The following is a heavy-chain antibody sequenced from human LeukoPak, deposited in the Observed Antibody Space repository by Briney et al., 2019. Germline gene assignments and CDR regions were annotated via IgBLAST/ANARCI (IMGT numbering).Heavy chain of an antibody. V-gene: IGHV3-74*01. J-gene: IGHJ5*02. D-gene: IGHD1-20*01. CDR2: INSDGRST. Sequence: GGSLRLSCAASGFTFSSYWMHWVRQAPGKGLVWVSRINSDGRSTTYADSVKGRFTISRDNAKSTLYLQMNSLRAEDTGVYYCARVFKWNFDPWGQGTLVTVSS. CDR3: ARVFKWNFDP. CDR1: GFTFSSYW.